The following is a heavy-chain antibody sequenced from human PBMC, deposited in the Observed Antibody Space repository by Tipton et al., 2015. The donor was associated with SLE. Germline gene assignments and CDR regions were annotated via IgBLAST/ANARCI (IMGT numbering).Heavy chain of an antibody. CDR3: ARAPSLERSYYYYYYMDV. CDR2: IYTSGAT. J-gene: IGHJ6*03. Sequence: TLSLTCTVSGASINSGTYYWNWIRHPAGKGLEWIGRIYTSGATNYSPSFESRVTISFDTSKNQFSLKLSSVTAADTAVYYCARAPSLERSYYYYYYMDVCDKGTTVTVSS. D-gene: IGHD1-1*01. CDR1: GASINSGTYY. V-gene: IGHV4-61*02.